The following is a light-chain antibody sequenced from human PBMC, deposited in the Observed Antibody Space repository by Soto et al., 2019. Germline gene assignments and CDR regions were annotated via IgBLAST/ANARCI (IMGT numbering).Light chain of an antibody. CDR1: SSNIGSNY. Sequence: QSVLTQPPSASGTPEQRVTISCSGSSSNIGSNYVYWYQQFPGSAPKLLIYRNDQRPSGVPDRFSGSKSGTSASLAISGPRAEDEADYYCAAWDDSLSAVVFGGGTKLTVL. CDR2: RND. CDR3: AAWDDSLSAVV. V-gene: IGLV1-47*01. J-gene: IGLJ2*01.